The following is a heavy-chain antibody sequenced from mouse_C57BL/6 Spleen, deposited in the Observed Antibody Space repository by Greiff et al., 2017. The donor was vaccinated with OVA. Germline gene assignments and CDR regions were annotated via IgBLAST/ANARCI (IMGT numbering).Heavy chain of an antibody. D-gene: IGHD1-1*01. J-gene: IGHJ2*01. V-gene: IGHV1-15*01. CDR3: TRSDYYGSSYGYFDY. CDR1: GYTFTDYE. Sequence: QVQLQQSGAELVRPGASVTLSCKASGYTFTDYEMHWVKQTPVHGLEWIGAIDPETGGTAYNQKFKGKAILTADKSSSTAYMELRSLTSEDSAVYYCTRSDYYGSSYGYFDYWGQGTTLTVSS. CDR2: IDPETGGT.